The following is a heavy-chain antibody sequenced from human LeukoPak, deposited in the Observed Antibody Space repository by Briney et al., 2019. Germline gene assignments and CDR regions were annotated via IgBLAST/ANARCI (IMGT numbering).Heavy chain of an antibody. Sequence: GGSLRLSYAASGFTFSRYAMSWVRQAPGKGLEWVSDISGGSSSIYYADSVKGRFTISRDNSKNTLFLQMDSLRADDTAVYYCAKLGGSSRSGYYVDYWGQGTMVTVSS. CDR3: AKLGGSSRSGYYVDY. V-gene: IGHV3-23*01. J-gene: IGHJ4*02. CDR2: ISGGSSSI. CDR1: GFTFSRYA. D-gene: IGHD3-10*01.